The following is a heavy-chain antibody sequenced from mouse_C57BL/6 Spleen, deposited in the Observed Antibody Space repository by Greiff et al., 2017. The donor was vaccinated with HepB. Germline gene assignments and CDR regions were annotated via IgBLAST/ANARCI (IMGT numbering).Heavy chain of an antibody. Sequence: VKLMESGPELVKPGASVKISCKASGYAFSSSWMNWVKQRPGKGLEWIGRIYPGDGDTNYNGKFKGKATLTADKSSSTAYMQLSSLTSEDSAVYFCARRYSYYAMDYWGQGTSVTVSS. V-gene: IGHV1-82*01. CDR3: ARRYSYYAMDY. CDR1: GYAFSSSW. CDR2: IYPGDGDT. D-gene: IGHD2-12*01. J-gene: IGHJ4*01.